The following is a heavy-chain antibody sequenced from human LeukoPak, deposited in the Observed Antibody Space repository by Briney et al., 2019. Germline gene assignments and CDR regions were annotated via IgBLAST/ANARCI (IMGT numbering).Heavy chain of an antibody. CDR1: GGSISSYY. Sequence: KASETLSLTCTVSGGSISSYYWSWIRQPPGKGLEWIGYIYYSGSTNYNPSLKSRVTISVDTSKNQFSLKLSSVTAADTAVYYCARSPATQDGWAFDIWGQGTMVTVSS. V-gene: IGHV4-59*01. CDR2: IYYSGST. D-gene: IGHD2-15*01. CDR3: ARSPATQDGWAFDI. J-gene: IGHJ3*02.